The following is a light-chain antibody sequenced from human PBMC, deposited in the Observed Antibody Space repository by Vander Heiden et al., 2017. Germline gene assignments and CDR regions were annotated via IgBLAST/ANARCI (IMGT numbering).Light chain of an antibody. V-gene: IGKV2-28*01. CDR2: LGS. Sequence: DIAMTQSPLSLPVTPGEPASISCRSSQSLLHSNGYNYLDWYLQKPGQSPQLLIYLGSNRASGVPDRFSGSGSGTDFTLKISRVEAEDVGVYYCRQALQTPGTFGQGTKVEIK. CDR3: RQALQTPGT. CDR1: QSLLHSNGYNY. J-gene: IGKJ1*01.